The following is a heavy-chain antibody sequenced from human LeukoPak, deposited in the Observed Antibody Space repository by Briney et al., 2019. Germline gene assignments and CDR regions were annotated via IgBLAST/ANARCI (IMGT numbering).Heavy chain of an antibody. V-gene: IGHV4-4*07. CDR2: IYTSGST. D-gene: IGHD5-12*01. J-gene: IGHJ3*02. CDR3: ARDIVATIWDAFDI. CDR1: GGFISSYY. Sequence: SETLSLTCTVSGGFISSYYWSWIRQPAGKGLEWIGRIYTSGSTNYNPSLKSRVTMSVDTSKNQFSLKLSSVTAADTAVYYCARDIVATIWDAFDIWGRGTMVTVSS.